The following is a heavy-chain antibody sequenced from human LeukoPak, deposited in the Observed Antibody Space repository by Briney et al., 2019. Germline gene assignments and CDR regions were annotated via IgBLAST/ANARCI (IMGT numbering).Heavy chain of an antibody. D-gene: IGHD2-8*01. J-gene: IGHJ4*02. CDR1: GFTFNNYA. CDR3: ANVRPLNDY. CDR2: VSDSGTGT. V-gene: IGHV3-23*01. Sequence: PGGSLRLSCAASGFTFNNYAMGWVRQTPGKGLEWVSDVSDSGTGTCYADSVKGRFAISRDNSKNTLYLQMNSLRAEDTAVYYCANVRPLNDYWGQGTLVTVSS.